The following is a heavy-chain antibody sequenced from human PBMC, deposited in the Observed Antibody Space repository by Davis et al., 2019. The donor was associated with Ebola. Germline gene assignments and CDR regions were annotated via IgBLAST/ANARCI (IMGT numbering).Heavy chain of an antibody. V-gene: IGHV4-59*01. D-gene: IGHD6-19*01. CDR3: ARYRIAVDENYFDY. J-gene: IGHJ4*02. CDR1: GGSISSYY. Sequence: PSETLSLTCTVSGGSISSYYWSWIRQPPGKGLEWIGYIYYSGSTNYNPSLKSRVTISVDTSKNQFSLKLSSVTAADTAVYYCARYRIAVDENYFDYWGQGTLVTVSS. CDR2: IYYSGST.